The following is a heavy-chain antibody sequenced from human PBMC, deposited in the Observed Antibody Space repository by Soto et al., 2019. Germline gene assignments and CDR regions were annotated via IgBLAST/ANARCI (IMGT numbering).Heavy chain of an antibody. V-gene: IGHV4-59*12. CDR3: ARDPAW. CDR1: GGSISIYY. Sequence: SETLSLTCTVSGGSISIYYWNWIRQPPGKGLEWIGYIYYSGSTNYNPSLKSRVTISADTSRNQFSLQMNSVTAADTAVYYCARDPAWWGQGTMVTVS. J-gene: IGHJ3*01. CDR2: IYYSGST. D-gene: IGHD2-2*01.